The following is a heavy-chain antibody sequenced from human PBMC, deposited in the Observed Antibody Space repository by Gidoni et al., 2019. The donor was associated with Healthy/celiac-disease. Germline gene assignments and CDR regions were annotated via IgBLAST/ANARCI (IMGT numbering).Heavy chain of an antibody. CDR1: GFTFSSYS. CDR2: ISSSSSTI. CDR3: ARERSDYYDSSGYVPPFDY. J-gene: IGHJ4*02. V-gene: IGHV3-48*04. Sequence: EVQLVESGGGLVQPGGSLRLSCAASGFTFSSYSMNWVRQAPGKGLEGVSYISSSSSTIYYADSVKGRFTISRDNAKNSLYLQMNSLRAEDTAVYYCARERSDYYDSSGYVPPFDYWGQGTLVTVSS. D-gene: IGHD3-22*01.